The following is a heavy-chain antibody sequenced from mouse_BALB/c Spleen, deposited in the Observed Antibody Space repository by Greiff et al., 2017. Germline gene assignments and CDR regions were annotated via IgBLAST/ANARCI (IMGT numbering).Heavy chain of an antibody. Sequence: QVQLQQPGAELVKPGASVKLSCKASGYTFTSYWMHWVKQRPGQGLEWIGEIDPSDSYTNYNQKFKGKATLTVDKSSSTAYMQLSSLTSEDSAVYYCARELTGYYLDYWGQGTTLTVSS. CDR3: ARELTGYYLDY. D-gene: IGHD4-1*01. J-gene: IGHJ2*01. V-gene: IGHV1-69*02. CDR2: IDPSDSYT. CDR1: GYTFTSYW.